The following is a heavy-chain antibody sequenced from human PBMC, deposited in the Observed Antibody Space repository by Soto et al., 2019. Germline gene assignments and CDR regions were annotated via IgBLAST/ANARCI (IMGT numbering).Heavy chain of an antibody. CDR3: ARGGGTLAVAGLYNWFDP. V-gene: IGHV1-2*04. D-gene: IGHD6-19*01. Sequence: ASVKVSCKASGYTFTGYYMHWVRQAPGQGLEWMGWINPNSGGTNYAQKFQGWVTMTRDTSISTAYMELSRLRSDDTAAYYCARGGGTLAVAGLYNWFDPWGQGTLVTVSS. CDR1: GYTFTGYY. J-gene: IGHJ5*02. CDR2: INPNSGGT.